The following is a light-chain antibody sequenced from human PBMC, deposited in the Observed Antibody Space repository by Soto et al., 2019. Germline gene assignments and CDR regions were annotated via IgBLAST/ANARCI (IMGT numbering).Light chain of an antibody. Sequence: DIQMTQSPSTLSASVGDRVTITCRASQSISRWLAWYQQKPGQAPKLLISDASRLESGVPSRFSGSGSGTEFTRAISSLQPDEFATYYCQQSYTFGQGTKLEIK. CDR1: QSISRW. J-gene: IGKJ2*01. V-gene: IGKV1-5*01. CDR3: QQSYT. CDR2: DAS.